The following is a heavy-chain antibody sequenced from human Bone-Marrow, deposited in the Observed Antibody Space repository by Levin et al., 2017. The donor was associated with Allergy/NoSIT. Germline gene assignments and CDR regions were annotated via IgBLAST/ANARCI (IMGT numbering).Heavy chain of an antibody. J-gene: IGHJ4*02. D-gene: IGHD6-13*01. CDR3: AREGSWSSTWLGNYYFDC. V-gene: IGHV3-23*01. CDR1: GFTFSAHA. Sequence: AGGSLRLSCVASGFTFSAHAMTWVRQAPGKGLEWVSAIRGSDGRTDYADSVKGRFTISRDNVKKSLFLQMNSLRGEDTAVYYCAREGSWSSTWLGNYYFDCWGQGTLVTVSS. CDR2: IRGSDGRT.